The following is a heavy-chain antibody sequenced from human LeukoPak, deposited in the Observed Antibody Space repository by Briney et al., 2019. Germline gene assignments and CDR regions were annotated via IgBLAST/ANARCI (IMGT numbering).Heavy chain of an antibody. J-gene: IGHJ5*02. V-gene: IGHV4-59*01. CDR3: ARVVGSNYYDFWSGSNGWFDP. CDR1: GGSISSYY. CDR2: IYYSGST. Sequence: SETLSLTCTVSGGSISSYYWSWIRQPPGKGLEWIGYIYYSGSTNYNPSLKSRVTISVDTSKNQFSLKLSSVTAADTAVYYCARVVGSNYYDFWSGSNGWFDPWGQGTLVTVSS. D-gene: IGHD3-3*01.